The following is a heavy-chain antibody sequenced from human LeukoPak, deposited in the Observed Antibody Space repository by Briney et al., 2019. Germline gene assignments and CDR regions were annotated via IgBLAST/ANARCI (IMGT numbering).Heavy chain of an antibody. J-gene: IGHJ5*02. CDR1: GFTFSNYW. CDR3: AKSDWFDP. CDR2: IKHDGSSA. V-gene: IGHV3-74*01. Sequence: GESLRLSCATSGFTFSNYWMSWLRQAPGKGLVWVSRIKHDGSSATYAESVKGQFTISRDNARNTLYLQMNSLRVDDTAVYYCAKSDWFDPWGRGILVTVSS.